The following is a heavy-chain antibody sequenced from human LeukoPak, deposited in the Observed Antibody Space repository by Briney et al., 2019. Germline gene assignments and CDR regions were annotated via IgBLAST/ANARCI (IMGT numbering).Heavy chain of an antibody. CDR1: GGSIRPYF. CDR3: ARQEVGATTGIWFDP. V-gene: IGHV4-59*01. Sequence: SETLSLTCTVSGGSIRPYFWSWIRQPPGKGLEWIGYIHYSGSTNYNPSLKSRVPISVDTSKNQFSLKLTSVTSADTAVYYCARQEVGATTGIWFDPWGQGTLVTVSS. D-gene: IGHD1-26*01. J-gene: IGHJ5*02. CDR2: IHYSGST.